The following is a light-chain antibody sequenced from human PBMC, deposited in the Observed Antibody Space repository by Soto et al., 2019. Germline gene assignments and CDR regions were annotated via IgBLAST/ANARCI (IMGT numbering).Light chain of an antibody. J-gene: IGLJ1*01. CDR3: YSSRSSSSTFYL. CDR2: GVS. V-gene: IGLV2-14*03. CDR1: SSDIGGSNY. Sequence: QSVLTQPASVSGSPGQSITISCAGTSSDIGGSNYVSWYQQHPGKAPKLMIYGVSNRPSGVSNRFSGSKSGNTASLTISGLQAEDGADYFSYSSRSSSSTFYLFGTGTKLTVL.